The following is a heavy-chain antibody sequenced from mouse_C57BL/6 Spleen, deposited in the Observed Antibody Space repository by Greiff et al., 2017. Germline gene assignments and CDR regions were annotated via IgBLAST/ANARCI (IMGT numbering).Heavy chain of an antibody. J-gene: IGHJ3*01. D-gene: IGHD1-1*01. CDR2: IDPNSGGT. Sequence: QVQLKQPGAELVKPGASVKLSCKASGYTFTSYWMHWVKQRPGRGLEWIGRIDPNSGGTKYNEKFKSKATLTVDKPSSTAYMQLSSLTSEDSAVCYCARSGTASRTFAYWGQGTLVTVSA. CDR3: ARSGTASRTFAY. V-gene: IGHV1-72*01. CDR1: GYTFTSYW.